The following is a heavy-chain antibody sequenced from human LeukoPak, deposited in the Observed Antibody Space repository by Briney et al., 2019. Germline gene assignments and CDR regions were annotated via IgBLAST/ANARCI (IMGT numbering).Heavy chain of an antibody. CDR2: ISSNSSYI. CDR1: GFTFSSYS. D-gene: IGHD3-10*01. CDR3: ARVSRELLWFGELNP. V-gene: IGHV3-21*01. Sequence: GGSLRLSCAASGFTFSSYSMNWVRQAPGKGLEWVSSISSNSSYIYYADSVKGRFTISRDNAKNSLYLQMNSLRAEDTAVYYCARVSRELLWFGELNPWGQGTLVTVSS. J-gene: IGHJ5*02.